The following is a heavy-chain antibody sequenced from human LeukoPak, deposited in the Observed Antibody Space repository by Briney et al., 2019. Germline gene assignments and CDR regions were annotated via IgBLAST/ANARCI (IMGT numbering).Heavy chain of an antibody. J-gene: IGHJ4*02. CDR3: ARERAGIAAAGGDY. CDR1: GGSISSGGYY. Sequence: SQTLSLTCTVSGGSISSGGYYWSWIRQHPGKGLEWIGYIYYSGSTYYNPSLKSRVTISVDTSKNQFSLKLSSVTAADTAMYYCARERAGIAAAGGDYWGQGTLVTVSS. D-gene: IGHD6-13*01. V-gene: IGHV4-31*03. CDR2: IYYSGST.